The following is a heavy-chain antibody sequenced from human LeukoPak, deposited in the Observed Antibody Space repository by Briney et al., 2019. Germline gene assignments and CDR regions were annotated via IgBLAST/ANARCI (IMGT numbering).Heavy chain of an antibody. CDR3: ARVGNYYDSSGRGAFDI. D-gene: IGHD3-22*01. CDR2: IYSGGST. V-gene: IGHV3-53*01. J-gene: IGHJ3*02. Sequence: GGSLRLSCAASGFTVSSNYMSWARQAPGKGLEWVSVIYSGGSTYYADSVKGRFTISRDNSKNTLYLQMNSLRAEDTAVYYCARVGNYYDSSGRGAFDIWGQGTMVTVSS. CDR1: GFTVSSNY.